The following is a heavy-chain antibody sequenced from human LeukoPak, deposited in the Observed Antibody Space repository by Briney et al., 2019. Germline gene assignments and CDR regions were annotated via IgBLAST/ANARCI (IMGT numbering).Heavy chain of an antibody. Sequence: GWSLRLSCPASGFTFSNYAMHWVRQAPGKGLEYVSGISSRNGDSTHYSKSVKGRFTISRDNSKNTLYFQMDSLRTEDMAVYYCARRGLGGSYYMDVWGKGTTVTVSS. D-gene: IGHD3-16*01. CDR2: ISSRNGDST. V-gene: IGHV3-64*01. CDR1: GFTFSNYA. CDR3: ARRGLGGSYYMDV. J-gene: IGHJ6*03.